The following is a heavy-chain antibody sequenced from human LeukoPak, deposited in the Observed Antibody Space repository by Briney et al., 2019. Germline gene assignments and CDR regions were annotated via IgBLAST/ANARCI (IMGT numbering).Heavy chain of an antibody. CDR3: TRTYRSSWYDGFDI. V-gene: IGHV3-49*04. CDR1: GFTFGDYA. Sequence: GRSLRLSCTASGFTFGDYAMSWVRQAPGTGLEWVCFIRSKAYGGTTEYAASVKGSFTISRDDSKSIAYLQMNSLKTEDTGVYYCTRTYRSSWYDGFDIWGQGTMVTVSS. J-gene: IGHJ3*02. CDR2: IRSKAYGGTT. D-gene: IGHD6-13*01.